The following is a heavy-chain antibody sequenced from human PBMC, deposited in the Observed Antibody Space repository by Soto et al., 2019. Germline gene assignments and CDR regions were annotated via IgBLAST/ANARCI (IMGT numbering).Heavy chain of an antibody. Sequence: ASVKVSCKASGGTFSSYAISWVRQAPGQGLDWMGGIIPIFGTANYAQKFQGRVTITADKSTSTAYMELSSLRAEDTAVYYCARDYEPQRCGGDCYGYYGMDVWGQGTTVTVSS. CDR1: GGTFSSYA. J-gene: IGHJ6*02. D-gene: IGHD2-21*02. V-gene: IGHV1-69*06. CDR3: ARDYEPQRCGGDCYGYYGMDV. CDR2: IIPIFGTA.